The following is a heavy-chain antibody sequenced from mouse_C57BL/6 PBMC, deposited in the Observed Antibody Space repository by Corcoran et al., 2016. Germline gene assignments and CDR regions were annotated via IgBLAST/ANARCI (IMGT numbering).Heavy chain of an antibody. Sequence: EDQLQQCGPELVKPGASVKIPCKASGYTFTDYNRDWVKQSHGKSLEWIGDINPNNGGTIYNQKFKGKATLTVDKSSSTAYMELRSLTSEDTAVYYCASHYYGYWYFDVWGTWPTVTVS. J-gene: IGHJ1*03. D-gene: IGHD1-1*01. CDR2: INPNNGGT. CDR3: ASHYYGYWYFDV. V-gene: IGHV1-18*01. CDR1: GYTFTDYN.